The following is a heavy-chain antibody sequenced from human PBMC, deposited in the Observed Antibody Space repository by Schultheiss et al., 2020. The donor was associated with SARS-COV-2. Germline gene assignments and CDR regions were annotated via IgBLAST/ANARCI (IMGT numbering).Heavy chain of an antibody. V-gene: IGHV3-30*18. CDR1: GFTFSNYG. D-gene: IGHD2-2*01. Sequence: GGSLRLSCAASGFTFSNYGMHWVRQAPGKGLEWVAIISYDGSNKYYADSVKGRFTISRDNSKNTLYLQMNSLRVEDTAVYYCAKYFCSSTSCYPRNYYFDYWGQGSLVTVSS. J-gene: IGHJ4*02. CDR2: ISYDGSNK. CDR3: AKYFCSSTSCYPRNYYFDY.